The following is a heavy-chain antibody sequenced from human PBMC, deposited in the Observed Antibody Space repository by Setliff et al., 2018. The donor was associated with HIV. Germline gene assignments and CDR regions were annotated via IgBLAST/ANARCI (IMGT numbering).Heavy chain of an antibody. CDR1: GFTFRSYA. CDR2: ISGSGGST. D-gene: IGHD3-9*01. CDR3: VSSSLTGYYLWRNYYYGMDV. V-gene: IGHV3-23*01. Sequence: GGSLRLSCAASGFTFRSYAINWVRQAPGKGLEWVSGISGSGGSTYYADSVKGRFTISRDNSKNTLYLQRNSLRAEDTAVYYCVSSSLTGYYLWRNYYYGMDVWGQGTTVTVS. J-gene: IGHJ6*02.